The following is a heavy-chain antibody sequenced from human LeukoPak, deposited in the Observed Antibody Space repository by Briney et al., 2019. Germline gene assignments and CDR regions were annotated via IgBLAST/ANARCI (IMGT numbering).Heavy chain of an antibody. Sequence: SETLSLACTVSGGSISSYDWSWIRQPPGKGLECIGYIDYSGSTNYNPSLKSRVTISVDTSRNQFSLSLSSVTAADTAVYYCARGSAYWYYWGQGTLVTVSS. V-gene: IGHV4-59*01. J-gene: IGHJ4*02. CDR3: ARGSAYWYY. CDR1: GGSISSYD. CDR2: IDYSGST. D-gene: IGHD3-22*01.